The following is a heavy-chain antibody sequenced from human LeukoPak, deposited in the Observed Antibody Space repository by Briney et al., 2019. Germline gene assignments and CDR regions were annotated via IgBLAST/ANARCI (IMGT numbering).Heavy chain of an antibody. D-gene: IGHD5-18*01. CDR3: ATVLYSYGAAFDY. V-gene: IGHV1-24*01. CDR2: FDPEDGET. J-gene: IGHJ4*02. CDR1: GYTLTELS. Sequence: ASVKVSCKVSGYTLTELSMHWVRQAPGKGLEWMGGFDPEDGETIYAQKFQGRVTMTEDTSTDTAYMELSSLRSEDTAVCYCATVLYSYGAAFDYWGQGTLVTVSS.